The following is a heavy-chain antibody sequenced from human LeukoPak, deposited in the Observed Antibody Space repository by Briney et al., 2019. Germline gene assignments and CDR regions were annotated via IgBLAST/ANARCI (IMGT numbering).Heavy chain of an antibody. CDR1: GGSISSYY. CDR3: ASWGETRFDY. CDR2: IYYSGST. J-gene: IGHJ4*02. Sequence: PSETLSLTCAVSGGSISSYYWSWIRQPPGKGLEWIGYIYYSGSTNYNPSLKSRVTISVDTSKNQFSLKLSSVTAADTAVYYCASWGETRFDYWGQGTLVTVSS. D-gene: IGHD3-16*01. V-gene: IGHV4-59*01.